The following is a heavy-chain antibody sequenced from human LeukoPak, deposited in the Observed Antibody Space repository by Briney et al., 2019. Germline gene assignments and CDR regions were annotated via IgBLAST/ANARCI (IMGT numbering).Heavy chain of an antibody. V-gene: IGHV3-53*01. CDR1: GFTVSSNY. CDR3: ARQDVFYGSGSYYPTTMDV. J-gene: IGHJ6*04. Sequence: GGSLRLSCAASGFTVSSNYMSWVRQAAGKGLECVSVIYSGGSTYYADSVKGRFTISRDNSKNTLYLQMNSLRAEDTAVYYCARQDVFYGSGSYYPTTMDVWGKGTTVTVSS. D-gene: IGHD3-10*01. CDR2: IYSGGST.